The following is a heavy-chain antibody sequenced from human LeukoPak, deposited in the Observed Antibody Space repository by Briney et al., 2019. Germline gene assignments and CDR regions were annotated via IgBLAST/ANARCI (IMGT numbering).Heavy chain of an antibody. Sequence: GGSLRLSCAASGFSFSRYGMQWVRQAPGKGLEWVAVISYDGSNKYYGDSVKGRFTISRDNSKNTLYLQMYSLKAEDTAVYYCAKRIAATGSFDYWGQGTLVTVSS. CDR2: ISYDGSNK. D-gene: IGHD6-13*01. CDR3: AKRIAATGSFDY. J-gene: IGHJ4*02. CDR1: GFSFSRYG. V-gene: IGHV3-30*18.